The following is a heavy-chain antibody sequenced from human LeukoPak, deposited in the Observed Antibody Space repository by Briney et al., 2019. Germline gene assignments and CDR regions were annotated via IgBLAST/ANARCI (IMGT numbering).Heavy chain of an antibody. J-gene: IGHJ4*02. V-gene: IGHV3-9*01. Sequence: GGSLRLSCAASGFTFDDYAMPWVRQAPGKGLEWVSGISWNSGSIGYADSVKGRFTISRDNAKNSLYLQMNSLRAEDTALYYCAKDISNYYGSGSYSYFDYWGQGTLVTVSS. CDR3: AKDISNYYGSGSYSYFDY. CDR1: GFTFDDYA. CDR2: ISWNSGSI. D-gene: IGHD3-10*01.